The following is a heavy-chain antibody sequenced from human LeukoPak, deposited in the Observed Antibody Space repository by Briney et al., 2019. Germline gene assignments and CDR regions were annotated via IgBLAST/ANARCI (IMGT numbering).Heavy chain of an antibody. V-gene: IGHV3-23*01. J-gene: IGHJ4*02. CDR1: GFTFSSYG. D-gene: IGHD3-16*02. Sequence: GGSLRLSCAASGFTFSSYGMSWVRQAPGKGLEWVSAISGSGGSTYYADSVKGRFTISRDNSKNTLYLQMNSLRAEDTAVYYCAKGYDYVWGSYRSPFDYWGQGTLGTASS. CDR2: ISGSGGST. CDR3: AKGYDYVWGSYRSPFDY.